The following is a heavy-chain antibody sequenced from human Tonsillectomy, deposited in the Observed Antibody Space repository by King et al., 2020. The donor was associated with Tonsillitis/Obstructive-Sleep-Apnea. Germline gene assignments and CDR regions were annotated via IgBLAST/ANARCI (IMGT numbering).Heavy chain of an antibody. CDR1: GGTFSSYA. V-gene: IGHV1-69*01. D-gene: IGHD3-3*01. Sequence: VQLVESGAEVKKPGSSVKVSCKASGGTFSSYAISWVRQAPGQGLEWMGGIIPIFGTANYAQKFQGRVTITADESTSTAYMELSSLRSEDTAVYYRASSSGDFWSGYYEEPFDYWGQGTLVTVSS. CDR3: ASSSGDFWSGYYEEPFDY. CDR2: IIPIFGTA. J-gene: IGHJ4*02.